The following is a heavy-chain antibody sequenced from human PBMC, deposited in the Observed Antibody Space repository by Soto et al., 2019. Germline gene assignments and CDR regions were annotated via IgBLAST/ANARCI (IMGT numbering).Heavy chain of an antibody. CDR3: ARDYYSSAPGLYFQH. V-gene: IGHV1-2*04. J-gene: IGHJ1*01. D-gene: IGHD3-22*01. CDR2: INPNSGGT. Sequence: ASVKVSCKASGYTFTGYYMHWVRQAPGQGLEWMGWINPNSGGTNYAQKFQGWVTMTRDTSISTAYMELSRLRSDDTAVYYCARDYYSSAPGLYFQHCGQGDVVTVSS. CDR1: GYTFTGYY.